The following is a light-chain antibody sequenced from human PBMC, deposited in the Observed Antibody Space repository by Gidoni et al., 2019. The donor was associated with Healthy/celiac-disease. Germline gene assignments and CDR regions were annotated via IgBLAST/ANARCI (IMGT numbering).Light chain of an antibody. CDR3: QQSYSTSAV. Sequence: DIQMTQSPSSLSASVGDRVTITCRASQSISSYLNWYQQKPGKAPKLLIYAASSLQSGVPSRFSGSGSGTDFTLTISSLQPEDFATYYCQQSYSTSAVFGQGTKLEIK. CDR2: AAS. J-gene: IGKJ2*01. V-gene: IGKV1-39*01. CDR1: QSISSY.